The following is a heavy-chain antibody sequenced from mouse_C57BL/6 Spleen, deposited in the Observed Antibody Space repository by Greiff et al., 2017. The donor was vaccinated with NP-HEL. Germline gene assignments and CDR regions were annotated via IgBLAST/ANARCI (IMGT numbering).Heavy chain of an antibody. D-gene: IGHD4-1*01. CDR1: GYTFTSYW. J-gene: IGHJ1*03. CDR2: IDPSDSYT. Sequence: QVQLKQPGAELVMPGASVKLSCKASGYTFTSYWMHWVKQRPGQGLEWIGEIDPSDSYTNYNQQFKGKSTLTEDKSSSTAYMQLSSLTSEDSAVYYCARSELGREGDWYFDVWGTGTTVTVSS. CDR3: ARSELGREGDWYFDV. V-gene: IGHV1-69*01.